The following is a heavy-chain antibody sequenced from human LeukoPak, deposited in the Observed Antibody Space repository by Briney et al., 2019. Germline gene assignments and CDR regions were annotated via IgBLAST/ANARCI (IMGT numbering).Heavy chain of an antibody. CDR3: AKEGGPTVTNRDY. CDR1: GFIFSSYA. V-gene: IGHV3-23*01. Sequence: GGSLRLSCAASGFIFSSYAMSWVRQAPGKGLEWVSVISVGGDNTYYADSVRGRFTISRDNSKNTLYLQMNSLGADDTAVDYCAKEGGPTVTNRDYWGQGTLVTVSS. CDR2: ISVGGDNT. D-gene: IGHD4-17*01. J-gene: IGHJ4*02.